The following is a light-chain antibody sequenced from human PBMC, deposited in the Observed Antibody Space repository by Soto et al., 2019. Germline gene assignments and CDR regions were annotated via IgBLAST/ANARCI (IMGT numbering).Light chain of an antibody. CDR2: AAT. Sequence: QSALTQPASVSGSPGQSITISCTGTRSDVGSYNLVSWYQQYPGKAPKLVIYAATKRPSGVSNRFSGSKSGITASLTISGLQAEDEADYYCCSYAGSDTFGVFGTGTKVTVL. CDR1: RSDVGSYNL. V-gene: IGLV2-23*02. J-gene: IGLJ1*01. CDR3: CSYAGSDTFGV.